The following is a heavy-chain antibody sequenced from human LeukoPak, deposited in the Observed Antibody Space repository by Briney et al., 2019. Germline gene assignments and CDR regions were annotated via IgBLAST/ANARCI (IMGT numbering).Heavy chain of an antibody. CDR2: INPSGGTT. CDR3: ARVRVRGLRTNDFDI. Sequence: ASVKLSSKASGYTFTTYYMHWVRQAPGQGLEWMRIINPSGGTTGYAQKFQGRLTMTRDTSTTTVYMELSSLRSEDTAVYYCARVRVRGLRTNDFDIWGQGTMVTVSS. J-gene: IGHJ3*02. V-gene: IGHV1-46*01. D-gene: IGHD3-10*01. CDR1: GYTFTTYY.